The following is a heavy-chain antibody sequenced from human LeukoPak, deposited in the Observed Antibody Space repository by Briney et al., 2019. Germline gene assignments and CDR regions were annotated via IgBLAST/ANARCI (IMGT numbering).Heavy chain of an antibody. CDR1: GGSISSSSYY. V-gene: IGHV4-39*01. Sequence: PSETLSLTCTVSGGSISSSSYYWGWIRQPPGKGLEWIGSIYYSGSTYYNPSLKNRVTISVDTSKNHFSLKLSSVTAADTAVYYCARHEYYYDSSGLSGFDYWGQGTLVTVSS. CDR2: IYYSGST. CDR3: ARHEYYYDSSGLSGFDY. D-gene: IGHD3-22*01. J-gene: IGHJ4*02.